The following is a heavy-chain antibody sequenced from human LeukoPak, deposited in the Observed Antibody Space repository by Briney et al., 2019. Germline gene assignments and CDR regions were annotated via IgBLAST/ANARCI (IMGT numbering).Heavy chain of an antibody. J-gene: IGHJ4*02. Sequence: PGGSLRLSCAASGFTFSLYWMNWVRRAPGKGLEWVANIKQDGSEKNYVDSVKGRFTISRDNAKNSLYLQMNSLRAEDTAVYYCARGGLRFLEWPNGGYFDYWGQGTLVTVSS. V-gene: IGHV3-7*03. CDR1: GFTFSLYW. CDR2: IKQDGSEK. CDR3: ARGGLRFLEWPNGGYFDY. D-gene: IGHD3-3*01.